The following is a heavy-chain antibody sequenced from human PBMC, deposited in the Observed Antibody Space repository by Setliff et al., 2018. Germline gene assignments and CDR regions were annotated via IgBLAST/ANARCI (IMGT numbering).Heavy chain of an antibody. V-gene: IGHV1-69*05. J-gene: IGHJ6*03. D-gene: IGHD3-22*01. CDR3: VREGVDSRSSTDYRYYMDV. CDR2: TIPIFGTT. CDR1: AYSFTNYG. Sequence: GASVKVSCKASAYSFTNYGITWVRQAPGQGLEWMGGTIPIFGTTDYAQKFQGRVTIITDESTSTAFMQLSSLRSEDTAVYYCVREGVDSRSSTDYRYYMDVWGKGTTVTVSS.